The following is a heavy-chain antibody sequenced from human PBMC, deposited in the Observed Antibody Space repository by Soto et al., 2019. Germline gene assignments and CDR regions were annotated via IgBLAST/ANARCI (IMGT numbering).Heavy chain of an antibody. CDR1: GGSISSGDYY. CDR2: TYYTGST. V-gene: IGHV4-39*01. CDR3: ASPRGNYQYFES. D-gene: IGHD1-7*01. J-gene: IGHJ4*02. Sequence: SETLSLTCTVSGGSISSGDYYWSWIRQPPEKGLEWIGSTYYTGSTYYNPSLKSRLTISADTSKNQFSLELSSVTAADTAVYYCASPRGNYQYFESWGQGMLVTVSS.